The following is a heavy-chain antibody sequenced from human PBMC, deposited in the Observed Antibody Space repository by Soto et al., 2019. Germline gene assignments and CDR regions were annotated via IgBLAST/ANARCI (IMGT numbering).Heavy chain of an antibody. CDR2: IKQDGSEK. CDR3: ARDNGSPPLGIWGSYPIDAFDI. CDR1: GFTFSSYW. V-gene: IGHV3-7*01. J-gene: IGHJ3*02. Sequence: GGSLRLSCAASGFTFSSYWMSWVRQAPGKGLEWVANIKQDGSEKYYVDSVKGRFTISRDNAKNSLYLQMNSLRAEDTAVYYCARDNGSPPLGIWGSYPIDAFDIWGQGTMVTVSS. D-gene: IGHD3-16*02.